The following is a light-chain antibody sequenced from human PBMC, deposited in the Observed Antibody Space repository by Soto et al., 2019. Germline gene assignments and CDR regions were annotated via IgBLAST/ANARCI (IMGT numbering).Light chain of an antibody. J-gene: IGLJ3*02. CDR1: SGSIASKY. V-gene: IGLV6-57*03. CDR3: QTYDSGISV. Sequence: NFILTQPHSVSESPGKTVSISCTRSSGSIASKYVQWYQQRPGSAPSTVIYEDKQRPSGVPDRFSGSIDSSSNSASLTISGLRTEDEADYYCQTYDSGISVFGGGTKVTVL. CDR2: EDK.